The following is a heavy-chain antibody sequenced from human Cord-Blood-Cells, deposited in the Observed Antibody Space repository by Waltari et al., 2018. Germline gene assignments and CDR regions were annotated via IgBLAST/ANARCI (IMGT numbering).Heavy chain of an antibody. CDR2: TDYRSKWYN. Sequence: QVQLQQSGPGLVKPSQTLSLTCAISGDSVPSNSAAWNWIRQSPAIGLEWLGRTDYRSKWYNDYAVSVKSRITIIPDTSKNQFSLQLNSVTPEDTAGYYCAREILGINWFDPWGQGTLVTVSS. CDR3: AREILGINWFDP. J-gene: IGHJ5*02. D-gene: IGHD7-27*01. CDR1: GDSVPSNSAA. V-gene: IGHV6-1*01.